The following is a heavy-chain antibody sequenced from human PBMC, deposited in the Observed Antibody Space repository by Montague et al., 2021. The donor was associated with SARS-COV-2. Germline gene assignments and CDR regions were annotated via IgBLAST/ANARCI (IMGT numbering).Heavy chain of an antibody. CDR3: ARDRQHFNMIVVVMIGGEYYFDY. J-gene: IGHJ4*02. D-gene: IGHD3-22*01. Sequence: SETLSLTCAVYGGSFSDYFWTWIRQPPGKGLEWIGEINHRGTTNYNPSLKSRVTLSVDTSKNQFSLYLGSVTAADTAVYYCARDRQHFNMIVVVMIGGEYYFDYWGQGTLVTVSS. CDR1: GGSFSDYF. V-gene: IGHV4-34*01. CDR2: INHRGTT.